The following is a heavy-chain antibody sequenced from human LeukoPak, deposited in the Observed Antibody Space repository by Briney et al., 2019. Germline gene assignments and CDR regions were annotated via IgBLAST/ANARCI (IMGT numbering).Heavy chain of an antibody. D-gene: IGHD6-13*01. CDR3: ARLPALRQQLVNDY. J-gene: IGHJ4*02. CDR1: GYTFTSYG. V-gene: IGHV1-18*01. Sequence: ASVKVSCKASGYTFTSYGISWVRQAPGQGLEWMGWISAYNGNTNYAQKLQGRVTMTTDTSTSTAYMELRSLRSDDTAVYYCARLPALRQQLVNDYWGQGTLVTVSS. CDR2: ISAYNGNT.